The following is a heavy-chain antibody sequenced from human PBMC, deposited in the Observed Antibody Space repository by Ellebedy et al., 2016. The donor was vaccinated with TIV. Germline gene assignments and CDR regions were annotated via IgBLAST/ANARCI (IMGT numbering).Heavy chain of an antibody. CDR2: ILHDGSL. V-gene: IGHV4-38-2*02. D-gene: IGHD4-17*01. CDR3: ARDRAVTTASFDY. Sequence: LETLSLTCSVSGGSIISSYYWAWLRQTPGKGLEWIGSILHDGSLFDNASLKSRVAMSVDTSKNQFSLTLMSVTAADTAVYYCARDRAVTTASFDYWGQGTLVTVSS. J-gene: IGHJ4*02. CDR1: GGSIISSYY.